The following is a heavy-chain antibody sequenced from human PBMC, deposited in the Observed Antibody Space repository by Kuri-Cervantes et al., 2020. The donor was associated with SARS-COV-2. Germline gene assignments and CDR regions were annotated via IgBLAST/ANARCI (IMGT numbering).Heavy chain of an antibody. Sequence: GESLKISCAASGFRFSSYAMHWVRQAPGKGLEWVAVISCDGTNKYYGDSVRGRFTISRDNSKNTLHLQMNSLRTEDTAVHYCARGALICGSSSCHGDFDLWGRGTLVTVSS. CDR2: ISCDGTNK. CDR1: GFRFSSYA. D-gene: IGHD2-2*01. CDR3: ARGALICGSSSCHGDFDL. V-gene: IGHV3-30*04. J-gene: IGHJ2*01.